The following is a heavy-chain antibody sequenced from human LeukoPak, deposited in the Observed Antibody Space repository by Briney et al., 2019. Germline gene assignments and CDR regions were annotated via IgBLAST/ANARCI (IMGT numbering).Heavy chain of an antibody. D-gene: IGHD3-10*01. CDR2: IYYSGST. Sequence: PSETLSLTCTVSGGSVSSGSYYWSWIRQPPGKGLEWIGYIYYSGSTNYTPSLKSRVTISVDTSKNQFSLKLSSVTAADTAVYYCARGLGSRYYFNSWGQGALVTVSS. CDR1: GGSVSSGSYY. CDR3: ARGLGSRYYFNS. J-gene: IGHJ4*02. V-gene: IGHV4-61*01.